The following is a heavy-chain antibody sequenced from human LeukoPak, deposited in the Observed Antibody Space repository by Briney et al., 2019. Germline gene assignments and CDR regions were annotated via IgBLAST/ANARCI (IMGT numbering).Heavy chain of an antibody. CDR2: IWYDGSNK. J-gene: IGHJ4*02. V-gene: IGHV3-33*01. CDR3: ARDWNGRCLDY. Sequence: PGRCLRLSCAAAGFTFISAGMHSVRQDPGKWLEWVAVIWYDGSNKYYADCVKGRFTISRDNSTNTLYLQMTSLRAEYTAVYYCARDWNGRCLDYWGQGTLVTVSS. D-gene: IGHD1-1*01. CDR1: GFTFISAG.